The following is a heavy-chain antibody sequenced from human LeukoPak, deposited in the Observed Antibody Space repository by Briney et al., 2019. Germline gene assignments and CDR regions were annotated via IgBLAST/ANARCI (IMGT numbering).Heavy chain of an antibody. V-gene: IGHV1-69*04. J-gene: IGHJ4*02. Sequence: SVKVSCKASGGTFSSYAISWVRQASGQGLGWMGRIIPILGIANYAQKFQGRVTITADKSTSTAYMELSSLRSEDTAVYYCARDPCGGSCYAALGQWGQGTLVTVSS. D-gene: IGHD2-15*01. CDR3: ARDPCGGSCYAALGQ. CDR1: GGTFSSYA. CDR2: IIPILGIA.